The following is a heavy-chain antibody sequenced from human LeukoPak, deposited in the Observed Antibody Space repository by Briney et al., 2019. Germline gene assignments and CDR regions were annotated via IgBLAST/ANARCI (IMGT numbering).Heavy chain of an antibody. Sequence: GSLRLSCAASGFTFSDYYMSWIRQAPGKGLEWVSYISSNGSTIYYADSVKGRFTISRDNAKNSLYLQMNSLRAEDTAVYYCAKDSLASRYSSSWLGYWGQGTLVTVSS. J-gene: IGHJ4*02. CDR3: AKDSLASRYSSSWLGY. D-gene: IGHD6-13*01. V-gene: IGHV3-11*04. CDR1: GFTFSDYY. CDR2: ISSNGSTI.